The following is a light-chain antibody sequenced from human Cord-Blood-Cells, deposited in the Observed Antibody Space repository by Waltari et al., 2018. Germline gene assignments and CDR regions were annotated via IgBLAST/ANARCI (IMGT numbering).Light chain of an antibody. CDR1: QDISNY. J-gene: IGKJ4*01. CDR3: QQYDNLP. Sequence: IQMTQSTSSLSASVGNRVTITCQASQDISNYLNWSQQKPGKAPKLLIYDASNLETGVPSRFSGSGSGTDFTFTISSLQPEDIATYYCQQYDNLPFGGGTKVEIK. V-gene: IGKV1-33*01. CDR2: DAS.